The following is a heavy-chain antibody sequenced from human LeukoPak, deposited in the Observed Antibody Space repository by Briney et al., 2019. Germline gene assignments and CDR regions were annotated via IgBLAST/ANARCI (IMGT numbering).Heavy chain of an antibody. Sequence: PSETLSLTCTVSGGSISSGSYYWSWIRQPAGKGLEWIGRIYTSGSTNYNPSLKSRVTRSVDTSKNQFSLKLSSVTAADTAVYYCARDTLIAAFDYWGQGTLVTVSS. J-gene: IGHJ4*02. D-gene: IGHD6-13*01. V-gene: IGHV4-61*02. CDR2: IYTSGST. CDR1: GGSISSGSYY. CDR3: ARDTLIAAFDY.